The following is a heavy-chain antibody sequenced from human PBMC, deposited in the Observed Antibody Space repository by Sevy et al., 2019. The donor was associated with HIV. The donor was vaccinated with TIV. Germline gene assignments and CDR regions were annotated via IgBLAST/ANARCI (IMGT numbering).Heavy chain of an antibody. CDR1: GFTFSSYW. J-gene: IGHJ4*02. D-gene: IGHD3-16*01. CDR2: INQDGSEK. Sequence: GGSLRLSCAASGFTFSSYWMSWVRQAPGKGLEWVANINQDGSEKHYGDSVKGLVTISRDSSKNSLFLQVHSLRVEDTAVYYCARDSKADYNYGLEEMMAYWGQGTLVTVSS. CDR3: ARDSKADYNYGLEEMMAY. V-gene: IGHV3-7*01.